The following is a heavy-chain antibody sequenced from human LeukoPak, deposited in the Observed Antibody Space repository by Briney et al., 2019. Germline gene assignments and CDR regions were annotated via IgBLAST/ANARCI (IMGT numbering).Heavy chain of an antibody. Sequence: GGSLRLSCAASGFTFSTFAMIWVRQPPGKGLEWVSSIFPSGSEIHYADSVRGRFTISRDNSKSTLSLQMNSLRAEDTAVYYCARVPYDSSGYYYVPEYYFDYWGQGTLVTVSS. D-gene: IGHD3-22*01. CDR3: ARVPYDSSGYYYVPEYYFDY. CDR2: IFPSGSEI. V-gene: IGHV3-23*01. CDR1: GFTFSTFA. J-gene: IGHJ4*02.